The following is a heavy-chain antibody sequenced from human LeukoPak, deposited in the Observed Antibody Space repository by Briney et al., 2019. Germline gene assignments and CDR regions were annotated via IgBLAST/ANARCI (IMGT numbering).Heavy chain of an antibody. CDR1: SYTFSSYA. Sequence: GGSLRLSCAASSYTFSSYAMNWVRQAPGKGLEWVSAISTRGGTTYYADSVKGRFTISRDDSKNTLYLQMNSLRVEDTAVYFCGKDRWGGATISHYFDYWGQGTLVTVSS. CDR2: ISTRGGTT. D-gene: IGHD1-26*01. V-gene: IGHV3-23*01. CDR3: GKDRWGGATISHYFDY. J-gene: IGHJ4*02.